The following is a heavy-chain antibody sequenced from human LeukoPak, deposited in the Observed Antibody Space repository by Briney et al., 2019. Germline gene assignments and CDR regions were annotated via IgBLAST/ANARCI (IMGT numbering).Heavy chain of an antibody. CDR2: IWFDGSNK. D-gene: IGHD3-10*01. CDR1: GFTFSSYG. V-gene: IGHV3-33*01. CDR3: ARAYYGSGSNYYYGLDV. J-gene: IGHJ6*02. Sequence: GGSLRLSCAASGFTFSSYGMHWVRQAPGKGLEWVAVIWFDGSNKFYADSVKGRFTISRDNSKNTLSLQMNSLRVDDTAVYYCARAYYGSGSNYYYGLDVWGQGTTVTASS.